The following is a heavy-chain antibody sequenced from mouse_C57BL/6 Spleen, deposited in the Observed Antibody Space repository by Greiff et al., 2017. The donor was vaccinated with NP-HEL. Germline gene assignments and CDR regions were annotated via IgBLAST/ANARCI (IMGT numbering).Heavy chain of an antibody. CDR3: AGRDYGSSYWYMDV. CDR1: GYNFTSYW. V-gene: IGHV1-50*01. CDR2: IDPSDGYT. D-gene: IGHD1-1*01. Sequence: QVQLQQPGAELVKPGASVKLSCKASGYNFTSYWMHWVKQRPGQGLEWIGEIDPSDGYTNYNPKFKGKATLTADTSSNTAYMQLSSLTSEDSAVYYCAGRDYGSSYWYMDVWGKGTTVTVSS. J-gene: IGHJ1*03.